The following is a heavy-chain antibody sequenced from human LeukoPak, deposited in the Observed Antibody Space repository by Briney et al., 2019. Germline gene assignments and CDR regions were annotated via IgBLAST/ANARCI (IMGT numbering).Heavy chain of an antibody. CDR3: AKDLPKLAFVGVDY. CDR2: IRYDGSNK. V-gene: IGHV3-30*02. CDR1: GFTFSSYG. J-gene: IGHJ4*02. Sequence: GGSLRLSCAASGFTFSSYGMHLVRQAPGKGLEWVAFIRYDGSNKYYADSVKGRFTISRDNSKNTLYLQMNSLRAEDTAVYYCAKDLPKLAFVGVDYWGQGTLVTVSS. D-gene: IGHD3-16*01.